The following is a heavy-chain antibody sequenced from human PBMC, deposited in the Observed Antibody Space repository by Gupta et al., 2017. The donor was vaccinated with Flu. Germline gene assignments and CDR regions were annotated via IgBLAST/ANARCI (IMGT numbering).Heavy chain of an antibody. CDR1: GFTFCDNY. CDR2: SRIQAKNYTT. J-gene: IGHJ4*02. Sequence: EVQLVESGGGLVKPGRSMRLSCEASGFTFCDNYMYWGRQAPGKGPEWVGRSRIQAKNYTTEYAASVQGRFTISRDDSRNSLHLQMNSLKTEDTAVYYCARAFTIATDQFDYWGQGTLVTVSS. V-gene: IGHV3-72*01. CDR3: ARAFTIATDQFDY. D-gene: IGHD3-3*01.